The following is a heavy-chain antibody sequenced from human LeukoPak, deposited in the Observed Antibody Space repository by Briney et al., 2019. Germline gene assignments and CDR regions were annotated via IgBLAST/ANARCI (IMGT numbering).Heavy chain of an antibody. Sequence: SETLSLTCAVYGGSFSGYYWSWIRQPPGKGLEWIGEINHSGSTNYNPSLKSRVTISVDTSENQFSLKLSSVTAADTAVYCCARVNYYDSSGVDYWGQGTLVTVSS. CDR1: GGSFSGYY. V-gene: IGHV4-34*01. J-gene: IGHJ4*02. CDR3: ARVNYYDSSGVDY. CDR2: INHSGST. D-gene: IGHD3-22*01.